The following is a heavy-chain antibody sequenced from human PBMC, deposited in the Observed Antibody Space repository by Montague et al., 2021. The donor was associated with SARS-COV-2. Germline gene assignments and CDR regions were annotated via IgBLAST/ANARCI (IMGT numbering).Heavy chain of an antibody. J-gene: IGHJ6*02. CDR1: GFTFSSYS. V-gene: IGHV3-48*04. CDR2: ISSSSSTI. Sequence: SLRLSCAASGFTFSSYSMNWVRQAPGKGLEWASYISSSSSTIYYADSVKGRFTISRDNAKNSLYLQMNSLRAEDTAVYYCAREGEMATIWVGYYYYYGMDVWGQGTTVTVSS. D-gene: IGHD5-24*01. CDR3: AREGEMATIWVGYYYYYGMDV.